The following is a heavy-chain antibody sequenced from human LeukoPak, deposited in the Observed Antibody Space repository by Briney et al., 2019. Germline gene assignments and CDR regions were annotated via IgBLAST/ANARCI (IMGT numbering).Heavy chain of an antibody. CDR3: AKGTDYYGSGSPSWFDP. Sequence: GGSLRLSCAASGFSFSDAWMSWVRQAPGKGLEWVGRIKSKTDGGTTDYAAPVKGRFTISRDDSKNTLYLQMNSLRAEDTAVYYCAKGTDYYGSGSPSWFDPWGQGTLVTVSS. CDR2: IKSKTDGGTT. V-gene: IGHV3-15*01. J-gene: IGHJ5*02. D-gene: IGHD3-10*01. CDR1: GFSFSDAW.